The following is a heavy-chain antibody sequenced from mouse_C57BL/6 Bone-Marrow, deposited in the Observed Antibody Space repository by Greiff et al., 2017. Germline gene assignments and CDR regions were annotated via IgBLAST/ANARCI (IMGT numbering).Heavy chain of an antibody. J-gene: IGHJ1*03. CDR2: LSPRAGST. D-gene: IGHD1-1*01. CDR1: GYTFTSYD. V-gene: IGHV1-85*01. Sequence: QVQLKESGPELVKPGASVKLSCKASGYTFTSYDINWVKQRPGQGLEWIGWLSPRAGSTKYNEKFKGKATLTVDQSSSTAYMELHSLTSEDSAVYFCARLEFDGSSGDWYFDVWGTGTTVTVSS. CDR3: ARLEFDGSSGDWYFDV.